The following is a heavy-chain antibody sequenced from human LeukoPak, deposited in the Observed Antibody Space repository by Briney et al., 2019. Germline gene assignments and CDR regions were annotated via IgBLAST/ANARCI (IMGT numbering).Heavy chain of an antibody. J-gene: IGHJ4*02. D-gene: IGHD5-18*01. CDR1: GGSISSGDRY. CDR3: ARDSYSYGYGGFDY. CDR2: IYSTGNT. V-gene: IGHV4-30-4*01. Sequence: SQTLSLTCTVSGGSISSGDRYWSWIRQSPGKGLEWIGNIYSTGNTYYNPSLKSRVIISVDTSKNQFSLELNSVTAADTAVYYCARDSYSYGYGGFDYWGQGILVTVSS.